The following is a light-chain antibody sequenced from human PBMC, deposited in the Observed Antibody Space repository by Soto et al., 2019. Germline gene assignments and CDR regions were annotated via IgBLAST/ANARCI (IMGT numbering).Light chain of an antibody. CDR1: SRDVGGYNY. Sequence: QSALTQPASVSGSPGQSITISCTGTSRDVGGYNYVSWHQQHPGKAPKVIITEVSNRPSGVSDRFSGSKSGNTASLTISGLQAEDEADYYCSSYVSYSTFVVFGGGTKLNVL. CDR3: SSYVSYSTFVV. CDR2: EVS. J-gene: IGLJ2*01. V-gene: IGLV2-14*01.